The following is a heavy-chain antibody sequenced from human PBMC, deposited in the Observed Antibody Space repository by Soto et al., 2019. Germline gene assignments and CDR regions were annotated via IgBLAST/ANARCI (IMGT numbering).Heavy chain of an antibody. J-gene: IGHJ4*02. CDR2: ISYDGSNK. V-gene: IGHV3-30-3*01. CDR1: GFTFSSYA. CDR3: ASGLYNWNYVDY. D-gene: IGHD1-20*01. Sequence: QVQLVESGGGVVQPGRSLRLSCAASGFTFSSYAMHWVRQAPGKGLEWVAVISYDGSNKYYADSVKGRFTISRDNSKNTLYLKVSSLRAEDTAVYYCASGLYNWNYVDYWGQGTLVTVSS.